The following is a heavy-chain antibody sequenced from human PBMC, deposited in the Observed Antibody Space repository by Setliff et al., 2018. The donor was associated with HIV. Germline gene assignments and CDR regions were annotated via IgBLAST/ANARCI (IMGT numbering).Heavy chain of an antibody. CDR2: IDYSGST. CDR1: GGSISSSSSY. CDR3: ARRSVAYYYDSSGYYDGAFDI. V-gene: IGHV4-39*07. D-gene: IGHD3-22*01. J-gene: IGHJ3*02. Sequence: SETLSLTCTVSGGSISSSSSYWGWIHQPPGKGLEWIGSIDYSGSTNNNPSLKSRVTISVDTSKNQFSLKLSSVTAADTAVYYCARRSVAYYYDSSGYYDGAFDIWGQGTMVTVSS.